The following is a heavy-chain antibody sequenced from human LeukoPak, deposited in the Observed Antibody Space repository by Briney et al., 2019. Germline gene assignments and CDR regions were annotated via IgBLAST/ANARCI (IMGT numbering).Heavy chain of an antibody. CDR1: GGSISSSSYY. CDR3: ARLNGYSYGYYYYYYGMDV. D-gene: IGHD5-18*01. Sequence: SETLSLTCTVSGGSISSSSYYWGWIRQPPGKGLEWIGSIYYSGSTYYNPSLTSRVTISVDTSKNQFSLKLSSVTAADTAVYYCARLNGYSYGYYYYYYGMDVWGQGTTVTVSS. V-gene: IGHV4-39*01. J-gene: IGHJ6*02. CDR2: IYYSGST.